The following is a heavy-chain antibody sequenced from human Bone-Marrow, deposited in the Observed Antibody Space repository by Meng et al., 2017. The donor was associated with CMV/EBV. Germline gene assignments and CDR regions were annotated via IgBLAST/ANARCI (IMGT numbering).Heavy chain of an antibody. J-gene: IGHJ3*02. D-gene: IGHD2-2*01. CDR3: ARLPRYCSSTSCYFGGAFDI. V-gene: IGHV1-69*05. Sequence: SVKVSCKASGGTFSSYAISWVRQAPGQGLEWMGGIIPIFGTANYAQKFQGRVTITTDESTSTAYMELSSLRSDDTAVYYCARLPRYCSSTSCYFGGAFDIWGQGTMVTVSS. CDR1: GGTFSSYA. CDR2: IIPIFGTA.